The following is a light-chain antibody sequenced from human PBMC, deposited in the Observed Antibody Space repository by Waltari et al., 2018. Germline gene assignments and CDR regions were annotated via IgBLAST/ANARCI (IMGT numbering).Light chain of an antibody. CDR1: GSNIGAGYD. V-gene: IGLV1-40*01. J-gene: IGLJ2*01. CDR3: QSYDPSLSVV. Sequence: QSVLTQPPSVSGAPGQRVPIPCPGSGSNIGAGYDVPWYQQRPGEAPKLLIYGVNTRPLGVPDRFSGSQSGTSASLAIRGLQAEDEADYYCQSYDPSLSVVFGGGTKLTVV. CDR2: GVN.